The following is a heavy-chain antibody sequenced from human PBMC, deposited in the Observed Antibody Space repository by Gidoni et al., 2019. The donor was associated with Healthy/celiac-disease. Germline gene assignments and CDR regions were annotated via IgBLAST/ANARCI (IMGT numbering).Heavy chain of an antibody. CDR3: ARGHYDSSVHDAFDI. CDR2: ISSSSSYI. Sequence: EVQLVESGGGLVKPGGSLRLSCAASGFTFSSYSMNWVRQAPGKGLEWVSSISSSSSYIYYADSVKGRFTISRDNAKNSLYLQMNSLRAEDTAVYYCARGHYDSSVHDAFDIWGQGTMVTVSS. V-gene: IGHV3-21*01. J-gene: IGHJ3*02. CDR1: GFTFSSYS. D-gene: IGHD3-22*01.